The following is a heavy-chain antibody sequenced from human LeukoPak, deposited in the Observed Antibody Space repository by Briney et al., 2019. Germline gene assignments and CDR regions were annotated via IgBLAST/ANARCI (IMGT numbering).Heavy chain of an antibody. CDR1: GFTFRNYA. D-gene: IGHD4-11*01. CDR3: ARVRDSNYYYYYMDV. Sequence: GGSLRLSCAASGFTFRNYAMNWVRQAPGKGLEWVSSIAATSGSTYYADSVKGRFTISRDNSKNTLYLQMNSLRAEDTAVYYCARVRDSNYYYYYMDVWGKGTTVTVSS. CDR2: IAATSGST. V-gene: IGHV3-23*01. J-gene: IGHJ6*03.